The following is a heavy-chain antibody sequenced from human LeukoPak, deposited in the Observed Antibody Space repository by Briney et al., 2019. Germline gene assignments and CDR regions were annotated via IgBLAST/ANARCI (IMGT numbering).Heavy chain of an antibody. Sequence: PSQTLSLTCAISGDSVSSNSTAWNWIRQSPSRGLEWLGRTYYRSKWYNDYTVSVKSRITFNPDTSKNQFSLHLNSVTPEDTAVYYCAGKRLSADSFDIWGQGTLVTVSS. V-gene: IGHV6-1*01. CDR2: TYYRSKWYN. J-gene: IGHJ3*02. CDR1: GDSVSSNSTA. CDR3: AGKRLSADSFDI. D-gene: IGHD4/OR15-4a*01.